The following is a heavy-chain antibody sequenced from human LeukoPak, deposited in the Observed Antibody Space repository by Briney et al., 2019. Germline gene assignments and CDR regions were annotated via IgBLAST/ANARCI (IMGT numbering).Heavy chain of an antibody. CDR3: ARAGYTISSYRFDY. J-gene: IGHJ4*02. V-gene: IGHV4-4*07. D-gene: IGHD3-16*02. CDR2: IYTTGRT. CDR1: GGSINSYW. Sequence: SETLSLICSVSGGSINSYWWSWIRQPAGKGLEFIGRIYTTGRTNYNPSLKSRVSMSVDTSKNKFSLELRSVTAADTAVYFCARAGYTISSYRFDYWGPGALVTVS.